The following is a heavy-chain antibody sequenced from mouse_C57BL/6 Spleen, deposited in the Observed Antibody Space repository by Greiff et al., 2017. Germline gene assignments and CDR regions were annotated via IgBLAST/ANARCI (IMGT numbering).Heavy chain of an antibody. CDR2: INPSTGGT. CDR3: ARSYYRALAY. Sequence: EVKLMESGPELVKPGASVKISCKASGYSFTGYYMNWVKQSPEKSLEWIGEINPSTGGTTYNQKFKAKATLTVDKSSSTAYMQLKSLTSEDSAVYYCARSYYRALAYWGQGTLVTVSA. J-gene: IGHJ3*01. D-gene: IGHD2-14*01. CDR1: GYSFTGYY. V-gene: IGHV1-42*01.